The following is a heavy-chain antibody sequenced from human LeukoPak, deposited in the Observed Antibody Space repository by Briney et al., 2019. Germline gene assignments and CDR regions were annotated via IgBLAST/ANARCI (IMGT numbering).Heavy chain of an antibody. CDR3: ARDRGGLGYCSSTSCNPGFDY. CDR2: IIPILGIA. D-gene: IGHD2-2*01. Sequence: SVKVSCKASGGTFSSYAISWVRQAPGQGLEWMGRIIPILGIANYAQKFQGRVTITADKSTSTAYMELSSLRSEDTAVYYCARDRGGLGYCSSTSCNPGFDYWGQGTLVTVSS. V-gene: IGHV1-69*04. J-gene: IGHJ4*02. CDR1: GGTFSSYA.